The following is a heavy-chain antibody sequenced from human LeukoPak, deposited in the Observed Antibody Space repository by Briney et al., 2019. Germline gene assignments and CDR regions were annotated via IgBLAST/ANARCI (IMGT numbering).Heavy chain of an antibody. CDR1: GYTFTSYG. Sequence: ASVKVSCKASGYTFTSYGIGWVRQPPGQGLEWMGWISAYNGNTNYAQKLQGRVTMTTDTSTRTAYMELRSLRSADTAVYYCARLWFGELFFDYWGQGTLVTVSS. D-gene: IGHD3-10*01. CDR3: ARLWFGELFFDY. J-gene: IGHJ4*02. V-gene: IGHV1-18*01. CDR2: ISAYNGNT.